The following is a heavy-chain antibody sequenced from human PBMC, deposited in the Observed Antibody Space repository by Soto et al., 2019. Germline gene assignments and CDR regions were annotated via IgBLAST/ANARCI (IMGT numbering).Heavy chain of an antibody. CDR1: GFTFSVYW. Sequence: EVQLVESGGKVVQPGGSLRLSCVASGFTFSVYWMSWVCQAPGEGLAWVARIKFVGGGIQYADSVKGRFSISRDNAGNSVYLQMNSLRAEDTAVYYCARDSGYSSVDSVNHYLDYWGQGALVTVTS. J-gene: IGHJ4*02. D-gene: IGHD5-12*01. CDR2: IKFVGGGI. V-gene: IGHV3-7*01. CDR3: ARDSGYSSVDSVNHYLDY.